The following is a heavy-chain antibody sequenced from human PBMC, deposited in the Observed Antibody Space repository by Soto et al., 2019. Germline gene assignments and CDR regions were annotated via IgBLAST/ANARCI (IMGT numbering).Heavy chain of an antibody. V-gene: IGHV3-11*01. CDR2: ISSSGSTI. Sequence: QVQLVASGGGLVKPGGSLRLSCAASGFTFSDYYMSWIRQAPGKGLEWVSYISSSGSTIYYADSVKGRFTISRDNAKNSLYLQMNSLRAEDTXXXXXXXDPAYYYYGMDVWGQGTTVTVSS. J-gene: IGHJ6*02. CDR3: XXDPAYYYYGMDV. D-gene: IGHD2-2*01. CDR1: GFTFSDYY.